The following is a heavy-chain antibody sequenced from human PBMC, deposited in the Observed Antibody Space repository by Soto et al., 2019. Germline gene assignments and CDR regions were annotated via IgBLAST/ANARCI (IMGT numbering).Heavy chain of an antibody. J-gene: IGHJ3*02. D-gene: IGHD3-22*01. V-gene: IGHV3-23*01. CDR3: AKGLYYDSSGYYYGGAFDI. Sequence: GGSLRLSCAASGFTFSSYAMSWVRQAPRKGLEWVSAISGSGGNTYYADSVKGRFTISRDNSKNRLYLQMNSLRAEDTAVYYCAKGLYYDSSGYYYGGAFDIWGQGTMVTVSS. CDR2: ISGSGGNT. CDR1: GFTFSSYA.